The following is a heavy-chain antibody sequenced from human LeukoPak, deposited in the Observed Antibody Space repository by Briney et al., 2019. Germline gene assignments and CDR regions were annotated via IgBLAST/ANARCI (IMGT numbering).Heavy chain of an antibody. V-gene: IGHV1-69*13. CDR2: IIPISQTT. Sequence: AVQVSFQACGYSFTSYGFNWVRPPAGRGREWMGGIIPISQTTKNEQKFQGRVTITADESTSTAYMELSSLRSEDTAVYYCARGSRSRRPYYYMDVWGKGTTVTVSS. D-gene: IGHD1-1*01. J-gene: IGHJ6*03. CDR3: ARGSRSRRPYYYMDV. CDR1: GYSFTSYG.